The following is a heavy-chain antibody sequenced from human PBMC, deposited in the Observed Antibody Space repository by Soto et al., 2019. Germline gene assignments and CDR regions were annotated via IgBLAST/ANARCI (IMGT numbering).Heavy chain of an antibody. CDR2: INTGNGET. CDR1: GYTFTSYV. CDR3: ARGSSNYLLLFRWFDP. J-gene: IGHJ5*02. Sequence: QVQLVKSGAEVKKPGASVKVSCNASGYTFTSYVMHWVRLAPGQRLEWMGWINTGNGETKYSRNLQGKVTITRDTPASTAYMEMSSLRAEDTALYFCARGSSNYLLLFRWFDPWGQGTLVTVYS. D-gene: IGHD2-2*01. V-gene: IGHV1-3*04.